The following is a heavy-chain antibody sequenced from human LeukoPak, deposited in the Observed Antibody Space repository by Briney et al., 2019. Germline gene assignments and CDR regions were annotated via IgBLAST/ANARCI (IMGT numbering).Heavy chain of an antibody. CDR2: INPSGGST. D-gene: IGHD6-19*01. Sequence: GASVKVSCKASGYTFTSYYMHWVRQAPGQGLEWMGIINPSGGSTGYAQKFQGRVTMTRNTSISTAYMELSSLRSEDTAVYYCARGFGYSSGWYYFDYWGQGTLVTVSS. CDR3: ARGFGYSSGWYYFDY. J-gene: IGHJ4*02. V-gene: IGHV1-46*01. CDR1: GYTFTSYY.